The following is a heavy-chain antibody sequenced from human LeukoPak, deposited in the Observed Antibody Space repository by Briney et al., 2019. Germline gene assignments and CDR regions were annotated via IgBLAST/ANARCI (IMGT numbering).Heavy chain of an antibody. D-gene: IGHD3-3*01. Sequence: PGGSLRLSCAASGFTFSGYSMNWVRQAPGKGLEWVSYISSSSTIYYADSVKGRFTISRDNAKNSLYLQMNSLRAEDTAVYYCARAKPPDYDFWRGYYEYYYYYYMDVWGKGTTVTVSS. V-gene: IGHV3-48*01. CDR1: GFTFSGYS. J-gene: IGHJ6*03. CDR2: ISSSSTI. CDR3: ARAKPPDYDFWRGYYEYYYYYYMDV.